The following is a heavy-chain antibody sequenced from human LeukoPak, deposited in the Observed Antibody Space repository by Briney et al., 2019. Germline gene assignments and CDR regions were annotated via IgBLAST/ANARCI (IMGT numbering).Heavy chain of an antibody. Sequence: ASVKVSCKASGYTFTGYYMHWVRQAPGQGLEWMGWINPNSGGTNYAQKFQGRVTMTRDTSISTAYMELSRLRSDDTAVYYCARGWAGWRQSNWFDPWGQGTLVTVSS. D-gene: IGHD5-24*01. CDR3: ARGWAGWRQSNWFDP. V-gene: IGHV1-2*02. CDR2: INPNSGGT. J-gene: IGHJ5*02. CDR1: GYTFTGYY.